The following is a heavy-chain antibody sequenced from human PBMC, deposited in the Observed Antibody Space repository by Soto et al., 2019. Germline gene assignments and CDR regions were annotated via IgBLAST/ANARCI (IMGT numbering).Heavy chain of an antibody. D-gene: IGHD5-18*01. CDR2: IRTQAYGETT. V-gene: IGHV3-49*03. Sequence: GGSLRLSCTASGFTFDDYEMSWFRQAPGKGLEWIGFIRTQAYGETTEYAASVYGRFTISRDDSKRIAYLQMNSLKTEDTAVYYCSRLSADNYGSYYYGMDVWGQGTTVTVS. J-gene: IGHJ6*02. CDR3: SRLSADNYGSYYYGMDV. CDR1: GFTFDDYE.